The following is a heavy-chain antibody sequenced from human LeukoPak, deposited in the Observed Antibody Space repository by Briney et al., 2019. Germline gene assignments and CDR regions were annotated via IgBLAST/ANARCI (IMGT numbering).Heavy chain of an antibody. J-gene: IGHJ5*02. D-gene: IGHD6-13*01. CDR3: WSSSWENNWFDP. CDR2: VYYKGTT. Sequence: NPSETLSLTCTVSSGSINSDSHYWGWIRQPPGKGLEWIGSVYYKGTTQYNPSLKSRATMSVDTSNNRFSLSLTSATAADTGICARWSSSWENNWFDPWGQGILVTVSS. CDR1: SGSINSDSHY. V-gene: IGHV4-39*07.